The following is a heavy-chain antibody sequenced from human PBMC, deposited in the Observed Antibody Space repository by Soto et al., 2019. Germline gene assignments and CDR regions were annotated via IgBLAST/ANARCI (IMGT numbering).Heavy chain of an antibody. V-gene: IGHV3-7*03. CDR2: INEDGSEK. CDR1: GFRFSLFW. Sequence: GGSLRLSCAASGFRFSLFWMGWVRQTPGKGLEWVANINEDGSEKFFADSVKGRFTISRDNAKNSLSLQMNSLTADDTAVYYCARTGWPQSSYYFDYWGQGTLVTVSS. J-gene: IGHJ4*02. D-gene: IGHD3-16*01. CDR3: ARTGWPQSSYYFDY.